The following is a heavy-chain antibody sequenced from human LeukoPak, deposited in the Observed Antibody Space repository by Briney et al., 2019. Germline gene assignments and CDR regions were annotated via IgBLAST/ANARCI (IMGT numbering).Heavy chain of an antibody. CDR1: GGSISSYY. CDR2: IYTSGST. D-gene: IGHD6-13*01. Sequence: SETLSLTCTVSGGSISSYYWSWIRQPAGKGLEWIGRIYTSGSTNYNPSLKSRVTMSVDTSKNQFSLKLSSVTAADTAVYYYARRSLQQLVYYFDYWGQGTLVTVSS. CDR3: ARRSLQQLVYYFDY. V-gene: IGHV4-4*07. J-gene: IGHJ4*02.